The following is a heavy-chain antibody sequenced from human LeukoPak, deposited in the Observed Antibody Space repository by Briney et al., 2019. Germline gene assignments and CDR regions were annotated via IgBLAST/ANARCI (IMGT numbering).Heavy chain of an antibody. Sequence: SETLSLTCAVYGGSFSGYYWSWIRQPPGKGLEWIGYIYYSGSTNYNPSLKSRVTISVDTSKNQFSLKLSSVTAADTAVYHCARQGDSNYASFDYWGQGTLVTVSS. J-gene: IGHJ4*02. D-gene: IGHD4-11*01. CDR2: IYYSGST. V-gene: IGHV4-59*08. CDR1: GGSFSGYY. CDR3: ARQGDSNYASFDY.